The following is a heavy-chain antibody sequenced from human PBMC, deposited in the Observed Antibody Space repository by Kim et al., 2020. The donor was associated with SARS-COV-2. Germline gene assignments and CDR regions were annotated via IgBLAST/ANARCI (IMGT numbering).Heavy chain of an antibody. CDR2: MFDRGST. CDR3: ARNTHDSSGYYSDS. Sequence: SETLSLTCTVSGGSISNSGYYWSWIRQHPGKGLEWIGDMFDRGSTYYNLSLKSRVTISVDTSKNQFSLKLSSVTAADTAVYYCARNTHDSSGYYSDSWGQGTLAT. V-gene: IGHV4-31*03. J-gene: IGHJ5*01. CDR1: GGSISNSGYY. D-gene: IGHD3-22*01.